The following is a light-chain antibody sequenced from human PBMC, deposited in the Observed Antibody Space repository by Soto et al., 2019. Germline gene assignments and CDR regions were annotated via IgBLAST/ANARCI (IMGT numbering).Light chain of an antibody. Sequence: DIQMTQSPTSLSASVGDRVTITCRASQTINKNLNWYRHKLGKAPELLIYDASDSQAGVPSRFSGSGSGTDFTLIITVLQPEDFATYYCQQSYSSPYTFGQGTKLEIK. J-gene: IGKJ2*01. CDR2: DAS. CDR1: QTINKN. V-gene: IGKV1-39*01. CDR3: QQSYSSPYT.